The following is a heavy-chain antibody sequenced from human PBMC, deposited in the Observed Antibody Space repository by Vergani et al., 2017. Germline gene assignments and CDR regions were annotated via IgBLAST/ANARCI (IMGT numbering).Heavy chain of an antibody. V-gene: IGHV5-51*01. Sequence: EVELVQSGPEMRKPGESLKISCKRPEYSFGNSRIGWLRQMPGKGLEWMGIIYPADFATRYSPSFQGQVTISADKSISTAFLQWDSLKASDTALYYCARHTTYTDSWGQGTLVTVSS. D-gene: IGHD1-1*01. J-gene: IGHJ4*02. CDR1: EYSFGNSR. CDR2: IYPADFAT. CDR3: ARHTTYTDS.